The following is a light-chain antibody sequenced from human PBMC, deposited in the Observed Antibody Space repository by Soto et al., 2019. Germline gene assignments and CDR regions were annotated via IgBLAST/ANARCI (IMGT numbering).Light chain of an antibody. CDR2: GAS. J-gene: IGKJ3*01. Sequence: EIVLTQSPGTLSLSPGERATLSCRASQSVSSSYLAWYQQKPGQTPRLLFYGASSRATGIPDRFSGSGSGTDFTLTISRLEPEDFAVYYCQQYGSSPFTFGPGTQVDIK. V-gene: IGKV3-20*01. CDR1: QSVSSSY. CDR3: QQYGSSPFT.